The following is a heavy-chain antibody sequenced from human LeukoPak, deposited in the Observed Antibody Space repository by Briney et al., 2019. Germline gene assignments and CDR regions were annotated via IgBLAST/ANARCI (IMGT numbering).Heavy chain of an antibody. CDR1: GFNFDRYT. CDR2: AGWAGGTT. CDR3: AKESDTMFFDY. D-gene: IGHD3-10*02. V-gene: IGHV3-43*01. J-gene: IGHJ4*02. Sequence: TGGSLRLSCATSGFNFDRYTIHWVRQAPGKGLEWVSLAGWAGGTTYYSDSVRGRFTISRDSGKNSVYLQMNSLTTDDTAFYFCAKESDTMFFDYWGQGALVTVSS.